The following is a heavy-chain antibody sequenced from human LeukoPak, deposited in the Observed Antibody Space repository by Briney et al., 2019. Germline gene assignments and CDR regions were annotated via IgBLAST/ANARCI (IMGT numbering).Heavy chain of an antibody. Sequence: SSETLSLTCAVYGGSFSGYYWSWIRQPPGKGLEWIGEINHSGSTNYNPSLKSRVTISVDTSKNQFSLKLSSVTAADTAVYYCARGEMGVWDYVWGSYRYTYADWGRGTLVTVSS. V-gene: IGHV4-34*01. J-gene: IGHJ4*02. CDR3: ARGEMGVWDYVWGSYRYTYAD. CDR1: GGSFSGYY. CDR2: INHSGST. D-gene: IGHD3-16*02.